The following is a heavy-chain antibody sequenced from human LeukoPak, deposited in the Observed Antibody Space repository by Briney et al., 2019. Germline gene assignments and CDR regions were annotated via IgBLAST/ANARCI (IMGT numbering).Heavy chain of an antibody. CDR2: INPNSGGT. J-gene: IGHJ4*02. Sequence: ASVKVSYKASGYTFTDYYMHWVRQAPGQGLEWVGWINPNSGGTNYAQKFQGRVTMTRDTSISRAYMELSRLRSDDTAVYYCARDRTLAGVDYWGQGTLVTVSS. D-gene: IGHD1-7*01. CDR3: ARDRTLAGVDY. V-gene: IGHV1-2*02. CDR1: GYTFTDYY.